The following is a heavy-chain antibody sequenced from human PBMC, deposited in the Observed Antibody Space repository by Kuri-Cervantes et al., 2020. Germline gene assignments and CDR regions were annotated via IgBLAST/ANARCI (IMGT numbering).Heavy chain of an antibody. Sequence: SETLSLTCTVSGGSISSYYWSWIRQPPGKGLEWIGYIYYSGSTNYNPSLKSRVTISVDTSKNQFSLKLSSVTAADTAVYYCARGLHYDFWSGYYTPCGMDVWGQGTTVTVSS. CDR2: IYYSGST. J-gene: IGHJ6*02. D-gene: IGHD3-3*01. CDR3: ARGLHYDFWSGYYTPCGMDV. V-gene: IGHV4-59*01. CDR1: GGSISSYY.